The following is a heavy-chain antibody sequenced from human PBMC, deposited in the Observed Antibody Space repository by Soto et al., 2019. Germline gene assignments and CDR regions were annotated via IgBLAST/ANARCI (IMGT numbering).Heavy chain of an antibody. J-gene: IGHJ6*02. D-gene: IGHD6-6*01. V-gene: IGHV4-30-2*01. CDR2: IYDSGST. CDR3: ARGSSSYYDYGMDV. CDR1: GDSISRGGYS. Sequence: PXETLSLTCAVSGDSISRGGYSWTWIRQPPGKALEWIGNIYDSGSTSYNPSLKSRVTISVDRSKNQFSLKLTSVTAADTAVYFCARGSSSYYDYGMDVWGQGTTVTVSS.